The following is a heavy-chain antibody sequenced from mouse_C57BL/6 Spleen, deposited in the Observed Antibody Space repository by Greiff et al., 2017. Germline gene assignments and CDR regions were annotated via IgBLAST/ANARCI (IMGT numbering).Heavy chain of an antibody. V-gene: IGHV14-4*01. CDR1: GFNIKDDY. Sequence: EVQLVESGAELVRPGASVKLSCTASGFNIKDDYMHWVKQRPEQGLEWIGWIDPENGDTEYASKFQGKATITADTSSNTAYLQLSSLTSEDTAVYYCTTYELDYWGQGTTLTVSS. CDR2: IDPENGDT. D-gene: IGHD2-3*01. CDR3: TTYELDY. J-gene: IGHJ2*01.